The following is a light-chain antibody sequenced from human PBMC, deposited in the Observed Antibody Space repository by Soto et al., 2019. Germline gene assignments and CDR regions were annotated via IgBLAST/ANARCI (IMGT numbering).Light chain of an antibody. Sequence: EIVLTQSPATLSLSPGERATLSYRASQSVHAYLAWYQQRPGQAPRLLIYDTGTRATGIPDRFSGSGSGSGTDFTLTISSLEPEDSAVYYCQQRSNWPPWTFGQGTRVEIK. J-gene: IGKJ1*01. CDR1: QSVHAY. V-gene: IGKV3-11*01. CDR3: QQRSNWPPWT. CDR2: DTG.